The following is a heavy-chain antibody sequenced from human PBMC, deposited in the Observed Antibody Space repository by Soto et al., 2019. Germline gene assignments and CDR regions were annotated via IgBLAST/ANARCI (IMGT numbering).Heavy chain of an antibody. CDR1: GGSISSYY. V-gene: IGHV4-59*01. Sequence: PSETLALTCTGXGGSISSYYWSWIRQPPGKGLEWIGYIYYSGSTNYNPSLKSRVTISVDTSKNQFSLKLSSVTAADTAVYYCARDSPLWSKPSNSYFYIDVWRNGTPVTV. D-gene: IGHD3-3*01. J-gene: IGHJ6*03. CDR2: IYYSGST. CDR3: ARDSPLWSKPSNSYFYIDV.